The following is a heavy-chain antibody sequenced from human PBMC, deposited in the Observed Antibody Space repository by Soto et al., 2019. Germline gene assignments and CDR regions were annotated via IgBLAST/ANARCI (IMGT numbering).Heavy chain of an antibody. V-gene: IGHV3-30-3*01. Sequence: PGGSLRLSCAASGFTFSSYAMHWVRQAPGKGLEWVAVISYDGSNKYYADSVKGRFTISRDNSKNTLYLQMNSLRAEDTAVYYCARDVTVKLRTPYYYYYGMDVWGQGTTVTVSS. CDR3: ARDVTVKLRTPYYYYYGMDV. CDR1: GFTFSSYA. CDR2: ISYDGSNK. D-gene: IGHD4-4*01. J-gene: IGHJ6*02.